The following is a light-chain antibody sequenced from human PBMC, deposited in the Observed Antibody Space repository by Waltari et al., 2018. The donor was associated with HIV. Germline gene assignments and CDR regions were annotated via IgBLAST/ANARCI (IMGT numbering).Light chain of an antibody. Sequence: SFDLPQAPSVSVSPGQTAIIPCSGHVVANPAVFWYYQRSGQAPLLVIYQNDKRPSGIAERFSGSKAGQTASLTISGTQAVDEGDYYCQAWDKDDVIFGGGTKLTVL. V-gene: IGLV3-1*01. J-gene: IGLJ2*01. CDR1: VVANPA. CDR2: QND. CDR3: QAWDKDDVI.